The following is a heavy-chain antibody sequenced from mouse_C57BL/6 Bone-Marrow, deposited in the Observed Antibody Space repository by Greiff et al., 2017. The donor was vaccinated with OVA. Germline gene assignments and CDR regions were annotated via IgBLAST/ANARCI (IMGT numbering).Heavy chain of an antibody. J-gene: IGHJ3*01. V-gene: IGHV1-80*01. D-gene: IGHD1-1*01. Sequence: ESGAELVKPGASVKISCKASGYEFSSYWMNWVKQRTGKGLEWIGQIYPGDGDTNYNGKFKGKATLTADKSSSTAYMQLSSLTSEDSAVYYCASSTITTGFAYWGQGTLVTVSA. CDR3: ASSTITTGFAY. CDR1: GYEFSSYW. CDR2: IYPGDGDT.